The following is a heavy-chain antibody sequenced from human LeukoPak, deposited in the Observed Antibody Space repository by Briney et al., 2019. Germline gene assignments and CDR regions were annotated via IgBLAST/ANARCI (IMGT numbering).Heavy chain of an antibody. Sequence: SETLSLTCTVSGGSISSYYWSWIRQPAGKGLEWIGRIYTSGSTNYNPSLKSRVTMSVDTSKNQFSLKLSSVTAADTAVYYCARLVGGYCGGDCDAFDIWVQGTMVTVSS. V-gene: IGHV4-4*07. J-gene: IGHJ3*02. CDR1: GGSISSYY. D-gene: IGHD2-21*02. CDR2: IYTSGST. CDR3: ARLVGGYCGGDCDAFDI.